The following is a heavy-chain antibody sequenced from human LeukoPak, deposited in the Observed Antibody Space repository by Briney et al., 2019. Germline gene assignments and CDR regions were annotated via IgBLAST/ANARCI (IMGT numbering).Heavy chain of an antibody. J-gene: IGHJ4*02. CDR3: AISGGKPTISPDY. CDR2: IYYSGST. CDR1: GGSLSSGDYY. V-gene: IGHV4-30-4*01. D-gene: IGHD3-3*01. Sequence: PSETLSLTCSVSGGSLSSGDYYGSWIRQPPGKGLEWIGYIYYSGSTYYNPSLKSRVTISVDTSKNQFSLKLSSVTAADTAVYSCAISGGKPTISPDYWGQGTLVTGSS.